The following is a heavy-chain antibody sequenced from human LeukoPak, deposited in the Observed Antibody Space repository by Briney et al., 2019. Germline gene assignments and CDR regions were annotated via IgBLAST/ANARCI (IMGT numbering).Heavy chain of an antibody. Sequence: ASVKVSCKASGYTFTGYYMHWVRQAPGQGLEWMGRINPNSGGTNYAQKFQGRVTMTRDTSISTAYMELSRLRSDDTAVYYCAKALRAPHRPVYSYYYMDVWGKGTTVTVS. CDR1: GYTFTGYY. J-gene: IGHJ6*03. CDR3: AKALRAPHRPVYSYYYMDV. V-gene: IGHV1-2*06. CDR2: INPNSGGT.